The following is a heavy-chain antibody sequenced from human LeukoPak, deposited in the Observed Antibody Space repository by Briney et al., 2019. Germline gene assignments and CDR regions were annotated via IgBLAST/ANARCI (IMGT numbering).Heavy chain of an antibody. CDR1: GGSISSGGYY. CDR3: ARYPYSSSWYEPPNYYYYGMDV. J-gene: IGHJ6*02. V-gene: IGHV4-31*03. Sequence: PSETLSLTCTVSGGSISSGGYYWSWIRQHPGKGLEWIGYIHYSGSTYYNPSLKSRVTISVDTSKNQFSLKLSSVTAADTAVYYCARYPYSSSWYEPPNYYYYGMDVWGQGTTVTVSS. CDR2: IHYSGST. D-gene: IGHD6-13*01.